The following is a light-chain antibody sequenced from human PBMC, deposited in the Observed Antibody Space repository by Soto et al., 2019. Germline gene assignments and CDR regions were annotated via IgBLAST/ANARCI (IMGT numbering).Light chain of an antibody. V-gene: IGLV2-14*03. J-gene: IGLJ1*01. Sequence: ALTQPASVSGSPGQSIAISCAGTSGDVGGYNYVSWYQQHPGKAPKLMIYDVSNRPSGVSDRFSGSKSGNTASLTISGLQAEDEADYYCCSYTSSSTRVFGTGTKVTVL. CDR2: DVS. CDR1: SGDVGGYNY. CDR3: CSYTSSSTRV.